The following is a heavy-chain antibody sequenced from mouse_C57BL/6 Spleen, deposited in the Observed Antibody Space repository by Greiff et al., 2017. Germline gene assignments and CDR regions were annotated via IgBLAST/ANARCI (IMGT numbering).Heavy chain of an antibody. CDR2: IYPGSGST. V-gene: IGHV1-55*01. D-gene: IGHD2-3*01. J-gene: IGHJ1*03. CDR3: ARSVYDGWYFDV. CDR1: GYTFTSYW. Sequence: VQLQQPGAELVKPGASVKMSCKASGYTFTSYWITWVKQRPGQGLEWIGDIYPGSGSTNYNEKFKSEATLTVDTSSSTAYMQLSSLTSEDSAVYYCARSVYDGWYFDVWGTGTTVTVSS.